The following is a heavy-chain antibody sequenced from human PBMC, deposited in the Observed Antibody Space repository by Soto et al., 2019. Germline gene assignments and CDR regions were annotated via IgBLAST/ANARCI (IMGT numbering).Heavy chain of an antibody. Sequence: EVQLVESGGGLVKPGGSLRLSCAASGFTFSSYIMNWVRQAPGKGLEWVSSISSSSSYIYYADSVTGRFTISRDNAKNTEYPHLTGMRAEGTAGYYCARDMRGEYHGVGAAIGYWGKGTVVTVSS. D-gene: IGHD6-13*01. CDR2: ISSSSSYI. V-gene: IGHV3-21*01. CDR3: ARDMRGEYHGVGAAIGY. CDR1: GFTFSSYI. J-gene: IGHJ4*02.